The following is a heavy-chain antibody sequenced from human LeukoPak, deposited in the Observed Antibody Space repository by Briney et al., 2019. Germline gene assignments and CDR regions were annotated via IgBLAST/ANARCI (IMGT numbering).Heavy chain of an antibody. Sequence: ASVKVSCKASGYTFTSYGISWVRQAPGQGLEWMGWMNPNSGNTDYAQKFQGRVTMTRNTSISTAYMELSSLRSEDTAVYYCARALYCTNGVCSYYYYYGMDVWGQGTTVTVSS. V-gene: IGHV1-8*02. J-gene: IGHJ6*02. CDR1: GYTFTSYG. CDR2: MNPNSGNT. CDR3: ARALYCTNGVCSYYYYYGMDV. D-gene: IGHD2-8*01.